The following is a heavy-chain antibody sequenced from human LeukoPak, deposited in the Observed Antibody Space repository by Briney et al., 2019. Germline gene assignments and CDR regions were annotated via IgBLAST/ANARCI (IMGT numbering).Heavy chain of an antibody. Sequence: QTSETLSLTCTVSGGSISSYYWSWIRQPPGKGLEWIGYIYYSGSTNYNPSLKSRVTISVDTSKNQFSLKLSSVTAADTAVYYCARGSREGWFDPWGQGTLVTVSS. CDR1: GGSISSYY. J-gene: IGHJ5*02. D-gene: IGHD5-24*01. V-gene: IGHV4-59*01. CDR2: IYYSGST. CDR3: ARGSREGWFDP.